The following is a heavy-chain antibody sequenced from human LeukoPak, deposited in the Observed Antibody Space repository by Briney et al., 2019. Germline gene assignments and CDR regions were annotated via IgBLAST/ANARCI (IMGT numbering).Heavy chain of an antibody. J-gene: IGHJ5*02. CDR1: GYTFTSYD. CDR2: INPSGTGT. Sequence: GASVKVSCKASGYTFTSYDINWVRQAPGQGLEWMGVINPSGTGTSYAQKFQGRITMSRDTSTSTVYMELSSLRSEDTAFYYCATDHSMANTAWRFDPWGQGTLVTVSS. V-gene: IGHV1-46*01. CDR3: ATDHSMANTAWRFDP. D-gene: IGHD5-24*01.